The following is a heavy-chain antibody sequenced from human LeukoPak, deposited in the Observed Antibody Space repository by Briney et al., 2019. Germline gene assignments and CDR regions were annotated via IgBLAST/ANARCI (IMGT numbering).Heavy chain of an antibody. D-gene: IGHD3-3*01. CDR2: ISSSGSTI. Sequence: GGSLRLSCAASGFTFSSYAMSWVRQAPGKGLEWVSYISSSGSTIYYADSVKGRFTISRDNAKNSLYLQMNSLRAEDTAVYYCARERHYDFWIPSGMDVWGQGTTVTVSS. CDR3: ARERHYDFWIPSGMDV. V-gene: IGHV3-48*04. CDR1: GFTFSSYA. J-gene: IGHJ6*02.